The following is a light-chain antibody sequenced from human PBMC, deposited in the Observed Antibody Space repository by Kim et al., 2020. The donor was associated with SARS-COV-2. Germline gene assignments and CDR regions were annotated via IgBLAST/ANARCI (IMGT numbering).Light chain of an antibody. CDR1: SGSMASNY. CDR3: QSYDSSNTWV. Sequence: KTVTIYCNSSSGSMASNYVKWYQQRAGSAPTTVIYEDNQRPSGVPDRFSGSIDSSSNSASLTISGLKTEDEADYYCQSYDSSNTWVFGGGTQLTVL. CDR2: EDN. V-gene: IGLV6-57*02. J-gene: IGLJ3*02.